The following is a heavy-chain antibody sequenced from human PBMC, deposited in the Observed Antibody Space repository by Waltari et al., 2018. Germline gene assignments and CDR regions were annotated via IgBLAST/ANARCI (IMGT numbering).Heavy chain of an antibody. J-gene: IGHJ4*02. CDR3: ARGTYSSGSYGWGY. CDR1: GYTFTDYY. V-gene: IGHV1-2*06. D-gene: IGHD6-19*01. CDR2: INPNSGAT. Sequence: QVQLVQSGAEVKKPGASVKVSCKTSGYTFTDYYLHWVRQAPGQGLEWMGRINPNSGATDYAQNVQDRVTMTRDTSISTVYMELSRLRSDDTAMYYCARGTYSSGSYGWGYWGQGTLVTVSS.